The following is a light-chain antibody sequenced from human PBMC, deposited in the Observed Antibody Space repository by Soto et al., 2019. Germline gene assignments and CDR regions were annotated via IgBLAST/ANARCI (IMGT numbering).Light chain of an antibody. J-gene: IGKJ1*01. CDR3: QQYGSVPRT. V-gene: IGKV3-20*01. CDR2: GAS. Sequence: EVVLTQSPGTLSLSLGERATLSCRASQSVRSNYLAWYQHKHGQAPRLLIYGASSRAAGIPDRFSGSGSGTDSTLTISRLEPEDFAVYYCQQYGSVPRTFGQGTKLQ. CDR1: QSVRSNY.